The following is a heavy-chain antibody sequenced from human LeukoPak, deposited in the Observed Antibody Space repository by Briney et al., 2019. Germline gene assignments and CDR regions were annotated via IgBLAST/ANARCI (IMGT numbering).Heavy chain of an antibody. CDR2: ISYSVST. Sequence: SETLSLTCTVSGGSIRSNSYYWGWIRQPPGKGLEWIGSISYSVSTFYNPSLKSRVTFSVDTSKNQFSLKLSSVTASDTAVYYCARHEYSSSWTYYFDYWGQGTLVTVFS. D-gene: IGHD6-13*01. J-gene: IGHJ4*02. CDR3: ARHEYSSSWTYYFDY. CDR1: GGSIRSNSYY. V-gene: IGHV4-39*01.